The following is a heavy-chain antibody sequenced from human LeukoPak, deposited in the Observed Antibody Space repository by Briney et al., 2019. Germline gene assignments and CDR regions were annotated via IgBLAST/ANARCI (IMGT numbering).Heavy chain of an antibody. V-gene: IGHV1-69*06. CDR2: IIPIFGTA. D-gene: IGHD1-26*01. Sequence: SVKVSCKASGGTFSSYAISWVRQAPGQGLEWMGGIIPIFGTANYAQKFQGRVTITADKSTSTAYMELSSLRSEDTAVYYCALNVGATSAEYFQHWGQGTLVTVSS. CDR3: ALNVGATSAEYFQH. J-gene: IGHJ1*01. CDR1: GGTFSSYA.